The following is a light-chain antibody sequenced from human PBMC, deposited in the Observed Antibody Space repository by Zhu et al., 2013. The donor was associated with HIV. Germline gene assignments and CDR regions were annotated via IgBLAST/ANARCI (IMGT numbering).Light chain of an antibody. V-gene: IGKV4-1*01. Sequence: DIVMTQSPDSLAVSLGERATINCKSSQSLLYSSKNKNYLAWYQQKPGQPPRLLIYWASTRESGVPGRFSGSGSGTDFTLTISSLQAEDVAIYYCQQYYNTPFTFGGGTKVEIK. CDR1: QSLLYSSKNKNY. CDR3: QQYYNTPFT. J-gene: IGKJ4*01. CDR2: WAS.